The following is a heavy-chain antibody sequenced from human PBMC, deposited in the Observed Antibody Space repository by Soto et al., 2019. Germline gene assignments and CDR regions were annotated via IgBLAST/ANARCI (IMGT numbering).Heavy chain of an antibody. V-gene: IGHV4-39*01. J-gene: IGHJ6*02. D-gene: IGHD6-19*01. CDR3: ASLFGQWLPKGYYYYYGMDV. CDR1: GGSISSSSYY. CDR2: IYYSGST. Sequence: ETLSLTCTVSGGSISSSSYYWGWIRQPPGKGLEWIGSIYYSGSTYYNPSLKSRVTISVDTSKNQFSLKLSSVTAADTAVYYCASLFGQWLPKGYYYYYGMDVWGQGTTV.